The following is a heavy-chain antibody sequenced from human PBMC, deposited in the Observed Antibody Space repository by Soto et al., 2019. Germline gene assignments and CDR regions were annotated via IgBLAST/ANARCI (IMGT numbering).Heavy chain of an antibody. CDR1: GGSISSGGYY. CDR3: ARVVTIFGVGAGFDP. Sequence: TLSLTCTVSGGSISSGGYYWSWIRQHPGKGLEWIGYIYYSGSTYYNPSLKSRVTIPVDTSKNQFSLKLSSVTAADTAVYYCARVVTIFGVGAGFDPWGQGTLVTVSS. J-gene: IGHJ5*02. CDR2: IYYSGST. D-gene: IGHD3-3*01. V-gene: IGHV4-31*03.